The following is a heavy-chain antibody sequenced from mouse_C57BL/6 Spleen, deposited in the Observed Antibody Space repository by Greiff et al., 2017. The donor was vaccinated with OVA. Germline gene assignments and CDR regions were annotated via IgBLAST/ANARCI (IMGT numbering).Heavy chain of an antibody. CDR1: GFTFSDFY. D-gene: IGHD2-1*01. CDR3: ARDAALYGNYAYFDV. Sequence: EVQVVESGGGLVQSGRSLRLSCATSGFTFSDFYMEWVRQAPGKGLEWIAASRNKANDYTTEYSASVKGRFIVSRDTSQSILYLQMNALRAEDTAIYYCARDAALYGNYAYFDVWGTGTTVTVSS. V-gene: IGHV7-1*01. J-gene: IGHJ1*03. CDR2: SRNKANDYTT.